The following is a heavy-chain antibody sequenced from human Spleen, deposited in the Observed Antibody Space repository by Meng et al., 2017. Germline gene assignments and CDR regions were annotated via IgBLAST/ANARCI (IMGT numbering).Heavy chain of an antibody. CDR2: INPSGGST. D-gene: IGHD2-15*01. J-gene: IGHJ6*02. CDR1: GYTFTSYY. CDR3: AGDLGRDIVVVVAAPTSPYGMDV. V-gene: IGHV1-46*01. Sequence: ASVKVSCKASGYTFTSYYMHWVRQAPGQGLEWMGIINPSGGSTSYAQKFQGRVTVTRDTSTSTVYMELSSLRSEDTAVYYCAGDLGRDIVVVVAAPTSPYGMDVWGQGTTVTVSS.